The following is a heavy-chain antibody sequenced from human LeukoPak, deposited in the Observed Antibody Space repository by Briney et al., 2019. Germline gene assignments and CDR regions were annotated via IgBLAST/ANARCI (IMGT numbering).Heavy chain of an antibody. CDR3: ARNEKRRFLEWLEVQGRGDDAFDI. J-gene: IGHJ3*02. CDR2: ISSSSSYI. Sequence: GGSLRLSCAASGFTFSSYSMNWVRQAPGKGLEWVSSISSSSSYIYYADSVKGRFTISRDSAKNSLYLQMNSLRAEDTAVYYCARNEKRRFLEWLEVQGRGDDAFDIWGQGTMVTVSS. V-gene: IGHV3-21*01. CDR1: GFTFSSYS. D-gene: IGHD3-3*01.